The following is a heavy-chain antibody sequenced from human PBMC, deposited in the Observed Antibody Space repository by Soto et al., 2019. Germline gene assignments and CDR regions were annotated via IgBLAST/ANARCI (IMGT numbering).Heavy chain of an antibody. V-gene: IGHV4-39*01. CDR3: AGSLTRVVKMEV. D-gene: IGHD4-17*01. Sequence: PSETLSLTCTLSSGSISSTIYSWDWIRQPPGKGLEWIGSIFYSGSTYYNPSLKSRVTISVDTSKNQFSLTLTSVTAADAAGYYCAGSLTRVVKMEVWGQGTRGTVAS. CDR2: IFYSGST. CDR1: SGSISSTIYS. J-gene: IGHJ6*02.